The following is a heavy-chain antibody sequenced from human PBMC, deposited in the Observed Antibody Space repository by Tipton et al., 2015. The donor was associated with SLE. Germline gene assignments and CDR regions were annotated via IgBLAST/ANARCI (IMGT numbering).Heavy chain of an antibody. Sequence: TLSLTCTVSGGSISSYYWSWIRQPAGKGLEWIGYIYTSGSTNYNPSLKSRVTIAVDTSKNQFSLKLKSVTAADTAVYYCARAYNDFWSGLYYYYGMDVWGQGTTVSVSS. V-gene: IGHV4-4*09. J-gene: IGHJ6*02. CDR1: GGSISSYY. D-gene: IGHD3-3*01. CDR3: ARAYNDFWSGLYYYYGMDV. CDR2: IYTSGST.